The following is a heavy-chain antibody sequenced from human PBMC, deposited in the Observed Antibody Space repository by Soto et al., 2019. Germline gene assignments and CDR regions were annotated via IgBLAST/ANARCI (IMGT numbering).Heavy chain of an antibody. V-gene: IGHV3-74*01. CDR2: INSDGSST. CDR3: ARSNYYGSGSYYNP. D-gene: IGHD3-10*01. J-gene: IGHJ5*02. Sequence: GGSLRLSCAASGFTFSSYWMHWVRQAPGKGLVWVSRINSDGSSTSYAPSVKGRFTISRDNAKNTLYLQMNSLSAEDTAVYYCARSNYYGSGSYYNPLGQGTLVTVSS. CDR1: GFTFSSYW.